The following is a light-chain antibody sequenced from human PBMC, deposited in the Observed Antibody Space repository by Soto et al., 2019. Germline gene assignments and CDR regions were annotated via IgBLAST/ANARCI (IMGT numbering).Light chain of an antibody. J-gene: IGKJ2*01. CDR2: AAS. V-gene: IGKV3-20*01. CDR3: QQYGSSPPDT. CDR1: QTINNNF. Sequence: EIVMTQSPGTLSLSPGERATLSCRASQTINNNFLGWYQQKPGQPPRLLIFAASRRATGIPDRFSGSGSGTDFTLTISRLEPGDFGVYYCQQYGSSPPDTFGQGTKLDIK.